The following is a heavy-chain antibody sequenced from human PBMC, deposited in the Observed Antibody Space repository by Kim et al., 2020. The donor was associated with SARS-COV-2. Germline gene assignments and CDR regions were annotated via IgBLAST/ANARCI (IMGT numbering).Heavy chain of an antibody. CDR1: GFTFSDYY. J-gene: IGHJ6*02. V-gene: IGHV3-11*06. CDR2: ISSSSSYT. D-gene: IGHD3-22*01. CDR3: ARGLSYDRPNYYYGMDV. Sequence: GGSLRLSCAASGFTFSDYYMSWIRQAPGKGLEWVSYISSSSSYTNYADSVKGRFTISRDNAKNSLYLQMNSLRAEDTAVYYCARGLSYDRPNYYYGMDVWGQGTTVTVSS.